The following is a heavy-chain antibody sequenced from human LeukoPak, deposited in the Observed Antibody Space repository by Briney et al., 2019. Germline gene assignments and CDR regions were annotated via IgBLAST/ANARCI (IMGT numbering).Heavy chain of an antibody. CDR2: ISSSSSTI. D-gene: IGHD3-10*01. CDR1: GFTFSSYE. Sequence: PGRSLRLSCAASGFTFSSYEMNWVSHDPGKRLEWVSYISSSSSTIYYTDSVKGRFTISRDNAKNLLYLKMNSLTAEDTAVYYCARGRRAMVQGVIEQFDPWGQGTLVTVSS. V-gene: IGHV3-48*01. CDR3: ARGRRAMVQGVIEQFDP. J-gene: IGHJ5*02.